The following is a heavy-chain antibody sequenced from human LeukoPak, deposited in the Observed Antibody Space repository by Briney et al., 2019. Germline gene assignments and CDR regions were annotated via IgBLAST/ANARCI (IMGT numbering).Heavy chain of an antibody. V-gene: IGHV4-34*01. CDR2: INHSGST. CDR3: ARGLDDSSGYYLDY. D-gene: IGHD3-22*01. J-gene: IGHJ4*02. Sequence: KPSETLSLTCAVYGGSFSGYYWSWIRQPPGKGLEWIGEINHSGSTNYNPSLKSRVTISVDTSKNQFSLKLSSVTAADTAVYYCARGLDDSSGYYLDYWGQGTLVTVSS. CDR1: GGSFSGYY.